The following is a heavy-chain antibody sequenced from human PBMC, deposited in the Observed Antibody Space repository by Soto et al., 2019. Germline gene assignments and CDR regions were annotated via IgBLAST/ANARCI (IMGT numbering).Heavy chain of an antibody. CDR1: GFAFSRYI. D-gene: IGHD1-26*01. CDR2: ITGSGGMT. Sequence: SGGSLRLSCEASGFAFSRYIMSWVRQAPGKGLEWVAGITGSGGMTYYADSVRGRFTISRDNSKNTLDLQMNSLRAEDTAVYFCAKIVGLFDYWGQGTQVTVS. V-gene: IGHV3-23*01. CDR3: AKIVGLFDY. J-gene: IGHJ4*02.